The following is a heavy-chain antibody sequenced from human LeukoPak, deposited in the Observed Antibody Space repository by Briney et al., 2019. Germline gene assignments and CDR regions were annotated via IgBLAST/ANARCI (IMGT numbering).Heavy chain of an antibody. V-gene: IGHV3-74*01. Sequence: GGSLRLSCAVSGFTFSTYWMHWVRQVPGEGLVWVSRINEDGSITNYADSVKGRFTISRDNSKNTLYLQMNSLRAEDTAVYYCARQGVYDSSGYYPLTIYYFDYWGQGTLVTVSS. D-gene: IGHD3-22*01. CDR2: INEDGSIT. CDR1: GFTFSTYW. J-gene: IGHJ4*02. CDR3: ARQGVYDSSGYYPLTIYYFDY.